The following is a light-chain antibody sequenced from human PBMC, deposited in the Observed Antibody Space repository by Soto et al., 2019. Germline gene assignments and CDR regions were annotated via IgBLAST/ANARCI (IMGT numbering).Light chain of an antibody. Sequence: DVQLTQSSSSLSASVGDRVIITCQASHSIANSLNWFQQKPGKAPELLISDSSHLEARVPSRFSGSRSGTDFTLTISNLQPADFATYYCQQYEDLPLTFGGGTRVEIK. CDR2: DSS. V-gene: IGKV1-33*01. CDR1: HSIANS. J-gene: IGKJ4*01. CDR3: QQYEDLPLT.